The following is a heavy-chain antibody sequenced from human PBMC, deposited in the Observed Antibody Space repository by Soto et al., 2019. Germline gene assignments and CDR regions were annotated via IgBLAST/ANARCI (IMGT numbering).Heavy chain of an antibody. CDR2: ISSSSSYI. Sequence: EVQLVESGGGLVKPGGSLRLSCAASGFTFSSYSMNWVRQAPGKGLEWVSSISSSSSYIDYADAVKGRFTISRDNAKNALYLQMNSLRAEDTAVYCCARYYGSIAAHWGQGTLVTVSS. D-gene: IGHD6-6*01. V-gene: IGHV3-21*01. CDR1: GFTFSSYS. J-gene: IGHJ4*02. CDR3: ARYYGSIAAH.